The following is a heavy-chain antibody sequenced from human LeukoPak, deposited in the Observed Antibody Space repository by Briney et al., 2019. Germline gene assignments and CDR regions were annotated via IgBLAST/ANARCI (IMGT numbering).Heavy chain of an antibody. V-gene: IGHV1-8*01. D-gene: IGHD3-3*01. CDR1: GYTFTSYD. CDR3: ARMGYDFWSGYYTYYYYYYMDV. Sequence: ASVKVSCKASGYTFTSYDINWVRQATGQGLEWMGWMNPNSGNTGYAQKFQGRVTMTRNTSISTAYMELSSLRSEDTAVYYCARMGYDFWSGYYTYYYYYYMDVWGKGTTVTVSS. J-gene: IGHJ6*03. CDR2: MNPNSGNT.